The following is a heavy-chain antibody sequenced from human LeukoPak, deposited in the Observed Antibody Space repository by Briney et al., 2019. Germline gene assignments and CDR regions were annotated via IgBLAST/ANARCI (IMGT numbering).Heavy chain of an antibody. CDR1: GYTFTNYY. J-gene: IGHJ4*02. CDR3: ARGGSSWVY. V-gene: IGHV1-8*01. Sequence: GASVKVSCKASGYTFTNYYLHWVRQAPGQGLEWMGWMNPNSGNTGYAQKFQGRVTMTRNTSISTAYMELSSLRSEDTAVYYCARGGSSWVYWGQGTLVTVSS. CDR2: MNPNSGNT. D-gene: IGHD6-13*01.